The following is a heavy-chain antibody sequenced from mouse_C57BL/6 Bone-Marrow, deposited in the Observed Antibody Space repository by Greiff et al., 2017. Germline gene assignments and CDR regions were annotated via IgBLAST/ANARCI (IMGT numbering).Heavy chain of an antibody. Sequence: EVKLQQSGPELVKPGASVKIPCKASGYTFTDYNMDWVKQSHGKSLEWIGDINPNNGGTIYNQKFKGKATLTVDKSSSTAYMELRSLTSEDTAVYYCAREGHYDAGYYYAMDYWGQGTSVTVSS. D-gene: IGHD2-4*01. J-gene: IGHJ4*01. CDR3: AREGHYDAGYYYAMDY. V-gene: IGHV1-18*01. CDR1: GYTFTDYN. CDR2: INPNNGGT.